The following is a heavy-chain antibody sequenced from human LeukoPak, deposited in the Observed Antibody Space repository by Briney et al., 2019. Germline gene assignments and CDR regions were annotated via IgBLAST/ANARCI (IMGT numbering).Heavy chain of an antibody. D-gene: IGHD5-24*01. CDR3: ARFADGYQSDY. CDR2: IYSGGTT. Sequence: PGGALRLSCAASGFTVSSNYMSWVRQARGKGVEWFSVIYSGGTTYYADSLKGRFTISSDNSKNTLYLQMNSLRAEDTAVYYCARFADGYQSDYWGQGTLVTVSS. V-gene: IGHV3-66*01. J-gene: IGHJ4*02. CDR1: GFTVSSNY.